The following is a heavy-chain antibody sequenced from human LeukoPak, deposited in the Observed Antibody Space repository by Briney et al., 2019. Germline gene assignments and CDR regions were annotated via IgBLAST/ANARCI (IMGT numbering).Heavy chain of an antibody. CDR1: GGSFSGYY. D-gene: IGHD3-10*01. CDR2: INHSGST. J-gene: IGHJ3*02. CDR3: ARSDYHNSGSHTVFDAFDI. Sequence: SETLSLTCAVYGGSFSGYYWSWIRQPPGKGLEWIGEINHSGSTNYNPSLKGRVTISVDTSKNQFSLKLSFVTAADTAMYYCARSDYHNSGSHTVFDAFDIWGQGTRVTVSS. V-gene: IGHV4-34*01.